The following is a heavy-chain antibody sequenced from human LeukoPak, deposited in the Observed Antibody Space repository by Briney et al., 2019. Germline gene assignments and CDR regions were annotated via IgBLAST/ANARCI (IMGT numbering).Heavy chain of an antibody. CDR3: ARGIVGATGWFDP. Sequence: ASETLSLTCTVSGGSISSGGYYWSWIRQHPGKGLEWIGYIYYSGSTYYNPSLKSRVSISVDTSKNQFSLKLSSVTAADTAAYYCARGIVGATGWFDPWGQGTLVTVSS. J-gene: IGHJ5*02. CDR2: IYYSGST. CDR1: GGSISSGGYY. D-gene: IGHD1-26*01. V-gene: IGHV4-31*03.